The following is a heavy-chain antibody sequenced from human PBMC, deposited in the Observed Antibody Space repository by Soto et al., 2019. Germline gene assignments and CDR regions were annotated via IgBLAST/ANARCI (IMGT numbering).Heavy chain of an antibody. CDR2: IHYSGNT. CDR3: ARGHCDFWSGYFATIDY. D-gene: IGHD3-3*01. J-gene: IGHJ4*02. CDR1: GGSISNYY. Sequence: QVQLQESGPGLVKPSETLSLTCTVSGGSISNYYWSWIRQPPGKGLEWIGYIHYSGNTKYNPSLQSRVNISADTSKDQFSLKLTSVTAADTAVYYCARGHCDFWSGYFATIDYWGQGTLVAISA. V-gene: IGHV4-59*08.